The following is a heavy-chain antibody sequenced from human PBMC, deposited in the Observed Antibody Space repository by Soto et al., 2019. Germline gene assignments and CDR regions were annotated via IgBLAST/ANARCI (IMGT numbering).Heavy chain of an antibody. CDR2: IYYSGST. CDR3: ARRQQYYDFWSGYYTGGGFDP. CDR1: GGSISSSSYY. Sequence: PSETVSLTCTVSGGSISSSSYYWGWIRQPPGKGLEWIGSIYYSGSTYYNPSLKSRVTISVDTSKNQFSLKLSSVTAADTAVYYCARRQQYYDFWSGYYTGGGFDPWGQGTLVT. J-gene: IGHJ5*02. D-gene: IGHD3-3*01. V-gene: IGHV4-39*01.